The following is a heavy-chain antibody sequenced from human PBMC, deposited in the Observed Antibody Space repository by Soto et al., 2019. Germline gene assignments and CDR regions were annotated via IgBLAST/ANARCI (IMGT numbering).Heavy chain of an antibody. D-gene: IGHD1-26*01. Sequence: QVQLVESGGGVVQPGRSLRLSCAASGFTFSSYGMHWVRQAPGKGLEWVAVISYDGSNKYYADSVKGRFTISRDNSKNTLYLQMNSLRAEDKAVYYCAKDRRELPAYYFDYWGQGTLVTVSS. CDR1: GFTFSSYG. CDR2: ISYDGSNK. CDR3: AKDRRELPAYYFDY. J-gene: IGHJ4*02. V-gene: IGHV3-30*18.